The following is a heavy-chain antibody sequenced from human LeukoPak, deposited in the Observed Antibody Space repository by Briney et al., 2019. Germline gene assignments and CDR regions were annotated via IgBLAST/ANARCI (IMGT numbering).Heavy chain of an antibody. D-gene: IGHD3-10*01. CDR2: IHYGGAT. V-gene: IGHV3-66*01. CDR1: GFGVSKND. Sequence: GGSLRLSCAASGFGVSKNDMTWVRQAPGKGLERVSVIHYGGATYYTDSVKGRFVISKDDSKNTLYLQMNNLRVEDTAVYYCAGTTFVFGSGTYPYWGQGTLVTVSS. CDR3: AGTTFVFGSGTYPY. J-gene: IGHJ4*02.